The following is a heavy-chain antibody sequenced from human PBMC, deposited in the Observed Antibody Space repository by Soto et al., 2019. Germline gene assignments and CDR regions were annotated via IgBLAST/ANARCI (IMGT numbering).Heavy chain of an antibody. J-gene: IGHJ6*02. CDR3: ARDPIAAAGSYYYYGMDV. Sequence: GASVKVSCKASGGTFSSYAISWVRQAPGQGLEWMGGTIPIFGTANYAQKFQGRVTITADKSTSTAYMELSSLRSEDTAVYYCARDPIAAAGSYYYYGMDVWGQGTTVTVSS. CDR2: TIPIFGTA. V-gene: IGHV1-69*06. D-gene: IGHD6-13*01. CDR1: GGTFSSYA.